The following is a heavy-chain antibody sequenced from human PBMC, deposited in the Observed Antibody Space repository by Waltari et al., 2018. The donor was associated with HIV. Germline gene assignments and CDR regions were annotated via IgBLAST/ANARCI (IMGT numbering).Heavy chain of an antibody. V-gene: IGHV3-74*01. D-gene: IGHD3-3*01. J-gene: IGHJ4*02. CDR2: SDEYGGIT. Sequence: EVLLVESGGGLVQPGGSLRLSCAASGFTFSTYWMHWVRQAPGKGLVWGSRSDEYGGITNYADSVEGRFTISRDNAKNTLYLQMNNLRAEDTATYYCARDLSGYSDYWGQGTLVTVSS. CDR3: ARDLSGYSDY. CDR1: GFTFSTYW.